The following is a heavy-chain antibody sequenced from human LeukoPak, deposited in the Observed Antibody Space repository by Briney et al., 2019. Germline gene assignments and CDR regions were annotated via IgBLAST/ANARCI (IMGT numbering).Heavy chain of an antibody. V-gene: IGHV4-39*01. J-gene: IGHJ4*02. CDR1: GGSISSSSYY. Sequence: SETLSLTCSVSGGSISSSSYYWGWIRQPPGKGLEWIGSIFYSGSTYYNPSLERRVTISVDTSKNQFSLKQSSVTAADTAVFYCARHLITAAAGTLGNYFDYWGQGTLVTVSS. CDR3: ARHLITAAAGTLGNYFDY. D-gene: IGHD1-1*01. CDR2: IFYSGST.